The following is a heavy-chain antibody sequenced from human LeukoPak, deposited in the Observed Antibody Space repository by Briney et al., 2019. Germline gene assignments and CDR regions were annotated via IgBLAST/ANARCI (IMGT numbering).Heavy chain of an antibody. Sequence: SETLSLTCAVSGYSISSGYYWGWIRQLPGKGLEWIGSIYHSGSTYYNPSLKGRVTISVDTSKNQFSLKLSSVTAADTAVYYCASPPPGGYCSSTSCQSGAFDIWGQGTMVTVSS. CDR2: IYHSGST. CDR1: GYSISSGYY. D-gene: IGHD2-2*01. CDR3: ASPPPGGYCSSTSCQSGAFDI. J-gene: IGHJ3*02. V-gene: IGHV4-38-2*01.